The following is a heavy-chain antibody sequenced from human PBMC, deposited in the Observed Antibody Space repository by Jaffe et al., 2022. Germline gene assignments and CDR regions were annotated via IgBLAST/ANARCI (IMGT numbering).Heavy chain of an antibody. Sequence: EVQLVESGGGLVQPGRSLRLSCAASGFTFDDFAMHWVRQVPGKGLEWVSGLSWNGDTIGYAGSLKGRFTISRDNAKNSLYLQMNSLRAEDTALYYCAKSSVATLGIHDGFDMWGQGTKVTVSS. V-gene: IGHV3-9*01. CDR2: LSWNGDTI. CDR3: AKSSVATLGIHDGFDM. D-gene: IGHD5-12*01. J-gene: IGHJ3*02. CDR1: GFTFDDFA.